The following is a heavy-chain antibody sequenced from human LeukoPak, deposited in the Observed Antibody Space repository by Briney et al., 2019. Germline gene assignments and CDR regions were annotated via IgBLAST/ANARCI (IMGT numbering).Heavy chain of an antibody. Sequence: GGSLRLSCAASGFTFSSYAMSWVRQAPGKGLEWVSAISGSGGSTYYADSVKGRFTISRDNSKNTLYLQMNSLRAEDTAVYYCAKAITMIVVVITPFDYWGQGTLVAVSS. CDR2: ISGSGGST. J-gene: IGHJ4*02. CDR1: GFTFSSYA. V-gene: IGHV3-23*01. D-gene: IGHD3-22*01. CDR3: AKAITMIVVVITPFDY.